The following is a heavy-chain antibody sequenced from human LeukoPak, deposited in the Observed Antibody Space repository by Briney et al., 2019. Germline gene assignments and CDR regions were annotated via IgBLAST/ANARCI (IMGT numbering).Heavy chain of an antibody. CDR1: GGSISSSSYY. Sequence: SETLSLTCTVSGGSISSSSYYWGWIRQPPGKGLEWIGSIYYSGSTYYNPSLKSRVTISVDTSKNQFSLKLSSVTAADTAVYYCARSGVVRGVILDYWGQGTLVTVSS. CDR3: ARSGVVRGVILDY. J-gene: IGHJ4*02. CDR2: IYYSGST. D-gene: IGHD3-10*01. V-gene: IGHV4-39*07.